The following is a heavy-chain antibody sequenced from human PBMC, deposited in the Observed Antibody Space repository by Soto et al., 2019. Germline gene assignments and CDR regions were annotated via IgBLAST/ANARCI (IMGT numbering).Heavy chain of an antibody. J-gene: IGHJ5*02. CDR1: GGSISSGGYS. Sequence: QLQLQESGSGLVKPSQTLSLTYAVSGGSISSGGYSWSWIRQPPGKGLEWIGYIYHSGSTYYNPSLKSRVTISVDRSKNQFSLKLSSVTAADTAVYYCARGNWNYDLNWFDPWGQGTLVTVSS. V-gene: IGHV4-30-2*01. D-gene: IGHD1-7*01. CDR3: ARGNWNYDLNWFDP. CDR2: IYHSGST.